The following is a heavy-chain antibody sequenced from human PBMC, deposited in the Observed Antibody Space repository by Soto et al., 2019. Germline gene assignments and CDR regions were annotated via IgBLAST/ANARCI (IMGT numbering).Heavy chain of an antibody. D-gene: IGHD6-13*01. CDR3: ARVYRIAAAGTEERCFDP. Sequence: QVQLVQSGAEVKKPGASVKVSCKASGYTFTSYGISWVRQAPGQGLEWIGWISAYNGNTNYEQKLQGRVTMTTDTSTSPAYLELRSLRSDATAVYSCARVYRIAAAGTEERCFDPWGQGTLVTVSS. CDR1: GYTFTSYG. J-gene: IGHJ5*02. CDR2: ISAYNGNT. V-gene: IGHV1-18*01.